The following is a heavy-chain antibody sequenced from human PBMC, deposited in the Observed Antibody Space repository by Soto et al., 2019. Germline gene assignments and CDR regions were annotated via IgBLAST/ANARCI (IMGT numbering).Heavy chain of an antibody. Sequence: QVHLQQWGAGLLKPSETLSLTCAVNGGSLTGYYWSWIRQPPGKGLEWIGEIKDGGVTNYSPSLKGRVTXSGXPGKNQFSLKLNSMTAADADVYYCARGQEGIVATHWDEGTLVTVSP. D-gene: IGHD5-12*01. CDR2: IKDGGVT. V-gene: IGHV4-34*01. J-gene: IGHJ4*02. CDR1: GGSLTGYY. CDR3: ARGQEGIVATH.